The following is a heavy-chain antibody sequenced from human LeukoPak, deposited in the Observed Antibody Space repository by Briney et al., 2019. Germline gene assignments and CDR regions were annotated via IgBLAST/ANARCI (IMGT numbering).Heavy chain of an antibody. J-gene: IGHJ2*01. CDR3: ARDIRGYYYGSGSQAWYFDL. D-gene: IGHD3-10*01. Sequence: GASVKVSCKASGYTLTSYGISWVRQAPGQGLGWMGWISAYNGNTNYAQKLQGRVTMTTDTSTSTAYMELRSLRSDDTAVYYCARDIRGYYYGSGSQAWYFDLWGRGTLVTVSS. CDR2: ISAYNGNT. V-gene: IGHV1-18*01. CDR1: GYTLTSYG.